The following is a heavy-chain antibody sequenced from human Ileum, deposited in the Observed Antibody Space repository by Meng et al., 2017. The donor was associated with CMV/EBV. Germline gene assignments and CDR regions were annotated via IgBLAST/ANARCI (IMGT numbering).Heavy chain of an antibody. Sequence: SCKGSGYSFATYWSGWVRQMPGKGLEWMGIIYPYDSDTRYSPSFQGQVTLSVDKSISTAYLQWSSLKASDTAMYYCAFTTTVTMFDYWGQGTLVTVSS. J-gene: IGHJ4*02. CDR2: IYPYDSDT. CDR1: GYSFATYW. CDR3: AFTTTVTMFDY. D-gene: IGHD4-17*01. V-gene: IGHV5-51*01.